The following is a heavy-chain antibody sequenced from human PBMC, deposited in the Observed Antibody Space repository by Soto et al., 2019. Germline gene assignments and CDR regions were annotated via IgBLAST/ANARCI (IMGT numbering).Heavy chain of an antibody. D-gene: IGHD2-2*01. CDR2: IYHSATT. CDR1: GGSISSGGYS. CDR3: VSVPHY. Sequence: QLQLQESGSGLVKPSQTLSLTCAVSGGSISSGGYSWSWIRQPPGKVLELIGYIYHSATTYYNPSLDSRVTITVDRSKNQLSLKLSSVTAAGTAVYYRVSVPHYSGQGTLVTVSS. V-gene: IGHV4-30-2*01. J-gene: IGHJ4*02.